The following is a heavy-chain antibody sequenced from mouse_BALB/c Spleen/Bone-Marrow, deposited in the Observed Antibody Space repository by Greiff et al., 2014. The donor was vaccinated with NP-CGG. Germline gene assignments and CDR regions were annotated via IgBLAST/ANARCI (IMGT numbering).Heavy chain of an antibody. CDR3: ASEPYDGSLSDY. J-gene: IGHJ2*01. D-gene: IGHD2-3*01. CDR1: GYSITSDYY. CDR2: ISYDGSN. V-gene: IGHV3-6*02. Sequence: EVQLVESGPGLVKPSQSLSLTCSVTGYSITSDYYWNWIRQFPGNKLEWMGYISYDGSNNYNPSLKNRISITRDTSKNQFFLKLNSVTTEDTATYYCASEPYDGSLSDYWGQGTTLTVSS.